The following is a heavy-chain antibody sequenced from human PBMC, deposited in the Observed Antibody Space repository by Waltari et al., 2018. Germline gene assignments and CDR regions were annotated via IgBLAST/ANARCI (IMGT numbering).Heavy chain of an antibody. CDR3: VTDRGDFDY. J-gene: IGHJ4*02. CDR2: IKTDSEGAAT. V-gene: IGHV3-15*01. Sequence: VQLVESGGGLVQPGGSLRLSCVVSGLSTNTFKSAYMSWVRRAPTRGLEGIGRIKTDSEGAATEFAAPVKGRFSISRDDSKKTLYLQLSSLEKDDTAVYYCVTDRGDFDYWGQGTLVTVSS. CDR1: GLSTNTFKSAY. D-gene: IGHD3-10*01.